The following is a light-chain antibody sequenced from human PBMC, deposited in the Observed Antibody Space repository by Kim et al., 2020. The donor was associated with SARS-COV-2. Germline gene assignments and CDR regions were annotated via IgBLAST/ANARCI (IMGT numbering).Light chain of an antibody. CDR2: AAS. Sequence: SVGERVTIARRARQSIGTRLNWYQQRPGKAPKLLIYAASTLQSGVPSRFSGSGSGTDFTLTISSLQPEDFATYYCQQSHSTPWLTFGGGTKVDIK. CDR3: QQSHSTPWLT. J-gene: IGKJ4*01. CDR1: QSIGTR. V-gene: IGKV1-39*01.